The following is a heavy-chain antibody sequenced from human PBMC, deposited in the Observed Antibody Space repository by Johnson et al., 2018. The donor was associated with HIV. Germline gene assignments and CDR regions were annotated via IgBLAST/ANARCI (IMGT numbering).Heavy chain of an antibody. CDR3: ARVEVGSSSNAFDI. CDR1: GFTFSSYA. Sequence: VQLVESGGGVVQPERSLRLSCAASGFTFSSYAMSWVRQAPGKGLEWVSVIYSGASTYYADSVKGRFTISRDNSKNTLYLQMNSVRAEDTAVYYCARVEVGSSSNAFDIWGQGTMVTVSS. D-gene: IGHD6-13*01. CDR2: IYSGAST. J-gene: IGHJ3*02. V-gene: IGHV3-66*02.